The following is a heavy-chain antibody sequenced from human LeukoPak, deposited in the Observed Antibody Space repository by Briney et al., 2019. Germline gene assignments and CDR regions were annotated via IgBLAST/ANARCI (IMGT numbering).Heavy chain of an antibody. V-gene: IGHV3-30*02. D-gene: IGHD1-14*01. CDR1: GFTFSSYG. CDR3: AKDRDGRTGWFDP. Sequence: GGSLRLSCAASGFTFSSYGMHWVRQAPGKGLEWVAFIRYDGSNKYYADSVKGRFTISRDNSKNTLYLQMDSLRAEDTAVYYCAKDRDGRTGWFDPWGQGTLVTVSS. J-gene: IGHJ5*02. CDR2: IRYDGSNK.